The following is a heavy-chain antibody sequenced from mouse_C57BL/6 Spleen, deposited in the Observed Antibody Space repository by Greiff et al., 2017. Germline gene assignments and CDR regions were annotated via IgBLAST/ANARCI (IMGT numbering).Heavy chain of an antibody. V-gene: IGHV1-53*01. J-gene: IGHJ1*03. D-gene: IGHD1-1*01. CDR2: INPSNGGT. Sequence: QVHVKQSGTELVKPGASVKLSCKASGYTFTSYWMHWVKQRPGQGLEWIGNINPSNGGTNYNEKFKSKATLTVDKSSSTAYMQLSSLTSEDSAVXYCARITTVVARYFDVWGTGTTVTVSS. CDR1: GYTFTSYW. CDR3: ARITTVVARYFDV.